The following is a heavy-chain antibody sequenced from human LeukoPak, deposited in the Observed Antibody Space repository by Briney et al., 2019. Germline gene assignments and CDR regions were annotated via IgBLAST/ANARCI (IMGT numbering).Heavy chain of an antibody. Sequence: GGSLRLSCAPSGFTFSADWMSWVRQAPGKGLEWVANIKQDGSEKYYVDSVKGRFTISRDNAKNSLYLQMDSLRAEDTAVYYCARDHVVPTILFDYWGQGTLVTVSS. CDR3: ARDHVVPTILFDY. J-gene: IGHJ4*02. CDR2: IKQDGSEK. V-gene: IGHV3-7*01. CDR1: GFTFSADW. D-gene: IGHD5-12*01.